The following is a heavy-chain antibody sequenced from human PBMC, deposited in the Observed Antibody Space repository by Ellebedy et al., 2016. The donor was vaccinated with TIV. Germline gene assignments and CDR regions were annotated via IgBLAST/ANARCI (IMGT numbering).Heavy chain of an antibody. V-gene: IGHV1-3*04. J-gene: IGHJ6*02. CDR2: INTGNDNT. CDR1: RHSFTSYG. Sequence: ASVKVSXKASRHSFTSYGIHWVRQAPGQSLEWMGWINTGNDNTKYSQKLQGRATITRDYMELSGLMSEDTAVYYCATREWQDPMDVWGQGTTVTVSS. D-gene: IGHD3-3*01. CDR3: ATREWQDPMDV.